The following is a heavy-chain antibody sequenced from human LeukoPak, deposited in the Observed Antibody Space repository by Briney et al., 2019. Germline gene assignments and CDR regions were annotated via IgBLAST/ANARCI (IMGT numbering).Heavy chain of an antibody. V-gene: IGHV3-21*01. CDR2: ISNDAFYI. CDR3: ARALTTLTYEGY. Sequence: PGGSLRLSCAASGFTFSSYTITWVRQAPGKGLEWVSSISNDAFYIHYADSVQGRFTISRDNARNSLYLQMNSLRAEDTAVYYCARALTTLTYEGYWGQGTLVTVSS. J-gene: IGHJ4*02. D-gene: IGHD1-1*01. CDR1: GFTFSSYT.